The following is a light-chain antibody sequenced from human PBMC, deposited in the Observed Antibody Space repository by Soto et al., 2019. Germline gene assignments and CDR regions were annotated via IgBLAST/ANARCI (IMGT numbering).Light chain of an antibody. V-gene: IGKV4-1*01. J-gene: IGKJ5*01. CDR2: WAS. CDR3: KQYYSTLIT. Sequence: DIALTQSPDSLALSLGERATMNCKSSQSVLYSSYNKSYLAWYQVKPGRPPKLLFSWASTRESGVPDRFSGCGSGTDFPLTISSLQAEDVAVYCCKQYYSTLITFGQGTRLEI. CDR1: QSVLYSSYNKSY.